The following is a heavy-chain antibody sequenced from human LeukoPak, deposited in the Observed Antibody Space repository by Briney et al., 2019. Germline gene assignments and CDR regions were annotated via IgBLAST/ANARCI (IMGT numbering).Heavy chain of an antibody. CDR3: ARGRVSGSYYGDY. J-gene: IGHJ4*02. D-gene: IGHD1-26*01. CDR1: GYTFTSYD. Sequence: GASVKVSCKASGYTFTSYDINWVRQATGQGLEWMGWISAYDGNTNYAQKLQGRVTMTTDTSTSTAYMELRSLRSDDTAVYYCARGRVSGSYYGDYWGQGTLVTVSS. V-gene: IGHV1-18*01. CDR2: ISAYDGNT.